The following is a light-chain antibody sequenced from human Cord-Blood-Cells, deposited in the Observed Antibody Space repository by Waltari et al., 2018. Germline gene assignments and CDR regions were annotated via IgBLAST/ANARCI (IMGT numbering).Light chain of an antibody. J-gene: IGLJ2*01. CDR3: SSYTSSSTVV. V-gene: IGLV2-14*01. Sequence: QSALPQPPSVSGSPGQSITIPCTGTSSTVGGNNYVSWYQQHPGKAPKLMIYDVSNRPSGVSNRFSGSKSGNTASLTISGLQAEDEADYYCSSYTSSSTVVFGGGTKLTVL. CDR1: SSTVGGNNY. CDR2: DVS.